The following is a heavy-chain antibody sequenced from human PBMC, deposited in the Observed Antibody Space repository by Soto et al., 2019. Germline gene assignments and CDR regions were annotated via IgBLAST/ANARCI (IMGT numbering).Heavy chain of an antibody. CDR1: GVSISGYY. Sequence: SETLSLTCTVSGVSISGYYWTWIRQPAGKGLEWIGRMYISGSTNYNPSLKSRVTMSVDTFKNKFSLRLTSVTAADTAVYYCAGDQINQNAFDVWGQGILVTVSS. CDR2: MYISGST. J-gene: IGHJ3*01. V-gene: IGHV4-4*07. CDR3: AGDQINQNAFDV.